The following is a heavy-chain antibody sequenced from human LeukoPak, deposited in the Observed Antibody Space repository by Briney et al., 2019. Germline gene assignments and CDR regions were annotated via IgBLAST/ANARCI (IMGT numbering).Heavy chain of an antibody. CDR3: VRGAYSSSWLNFDY. CDR1: GFTFSSYG. Sequence: GGALRLSCAAAGFTFSSYGMHWVRPAPGKGVGGVAFLRYDGSNKYYADSVKGRFTVSRDNSKNTLYLQMNSLRAEDTAVYYCVRGAYSSSWLNFDYWGQGTLVTVSS. D-gene: IGHD6-13*01. J-gene: IGHJ4*02. CDR2: LRYDGSNK. V-gene: IGHV3-30*02.